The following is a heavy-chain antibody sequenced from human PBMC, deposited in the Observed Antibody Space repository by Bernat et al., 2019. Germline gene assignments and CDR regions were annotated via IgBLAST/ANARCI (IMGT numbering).Heavy chain of an antibody. V-gene: IGHV3-30*18. CDR2: ISYDGSAK. CDR3: AKGPWERPEY. D-gene: IGHD1-26*01. Sequence: QEQLVESGGGVVQPGRSLRLSCAGSGFIFSSYGMHWVRQAPGKGLEWMAVISYDGSAKYYADSVKGRFTISRDNTNNMLYLQMSSLTTKDTAVYYCAKGPWERPEYWGQGTLVTVSS. CDR1: GFIFSSYG. J-gene: IGHJ4*02.